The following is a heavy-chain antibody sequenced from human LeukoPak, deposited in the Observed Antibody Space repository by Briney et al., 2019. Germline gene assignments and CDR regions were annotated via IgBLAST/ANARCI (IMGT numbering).Heavy chain of an antibody. D-gene: IGHD4-23*01. CDR1: GFTFSNFA. CDR3: ARRGAGYSRDY. CDR2: IVCSSST. J-gene: IGHJ4*02. Sequence: PGGSLRLSCAASGFTFSNFAMTWVRQAPGKGLEWVSSIVCSSSTYYADSLKSRFTISIDNAKNPLYLQMNRLRAEDTTVYYYARRGAGYSRDYWGQGTLVTVSS. V-gene: IGHV3-69-1*01.